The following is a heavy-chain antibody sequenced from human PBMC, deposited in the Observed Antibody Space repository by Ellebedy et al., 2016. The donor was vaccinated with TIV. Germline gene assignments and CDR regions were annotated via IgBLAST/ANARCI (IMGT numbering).Heavy chain of an antibody. V-gene: IGHV3-11*05. CDR3: ARAFDGNSWYDVPFDP. Sequence: SVKGRFTISRDNSKNTLYLEMNSLRAEDTAVYYCARAFDGNSWYDVPFDPWGQGILVTVSS. J-gene: IGHJ5*02. D-gene: IGHD5-12*01.